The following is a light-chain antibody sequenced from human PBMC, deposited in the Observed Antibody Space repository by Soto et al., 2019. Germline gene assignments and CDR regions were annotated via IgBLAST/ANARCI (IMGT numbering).Light chain of an antibody. V-gene: IGKV1-13*02. CDR1: QGISSA. Sequence: AIQLTQSPSSLSASVGDRVTITCRASQGISSALAWYQQKPGKAPKLLIYDASSLESGVPSRFSGSASGTDFTLTISSLQPEDFATYYCQQLNSYPHKITFGQGTRLEIK. CDR2: DAS. J-gene: IGKJ5*01. CDR3: QQLNSYPHKIT.